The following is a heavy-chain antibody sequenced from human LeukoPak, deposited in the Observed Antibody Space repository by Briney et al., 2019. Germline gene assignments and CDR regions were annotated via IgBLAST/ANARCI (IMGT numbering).Heavy chain of an antibody. D-gene: IGHD3-9*01. J-gene: IGHJ4*02. CDR1: GFTFSSYG. Sequence: GGSLRLSCAASGFTFSSYGMHWVRQAPGKGLEWVAFIRYDGSNKYYADSVKGRFTISRDNSKNTLYLQMNSLRAEDTAVYYCAKEGVLRYFDWLLGPYFDYWGQGTPVTVSS. V-gene: IGHV3-30*02. CDR3: AKEGVLRYFDWLLGPYFDY. CDR2: IRYDGSNK.